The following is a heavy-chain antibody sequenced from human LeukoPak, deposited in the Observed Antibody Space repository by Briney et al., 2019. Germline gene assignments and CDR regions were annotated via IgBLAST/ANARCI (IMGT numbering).Heavy chain of an antibody. V-gene: IGHV4-4*07. Sequence: PSETLSLTCTVSGGSISGYYWSWIRQPAGKGLEWIGRVYTSGSTNYNPSLKSRVTMSLDTSKNHFSLRLTSVTAADTAVYYCARARENSGYDFPFDYWGQGTLVTVSS. CDR2: VYTSGST. CDR1: GGSISGYY. J-gene: IGHJ4*02. CDR3: ARARENSGYDFPFDY. D-gene: IGHD5-12*01.